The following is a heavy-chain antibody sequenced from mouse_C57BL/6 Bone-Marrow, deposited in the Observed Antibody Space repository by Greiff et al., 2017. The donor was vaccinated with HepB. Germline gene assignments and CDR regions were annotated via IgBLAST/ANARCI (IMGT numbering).Heavy chain of an antibody. J-gene: IGHJ1*03. CDR1: GYSFTSYY. D-gene: IGHD1-1*01. Sequence: VQLQQSGPELVKPGASVKISCKASGYSFTSYYIHWVKQRPGQGLEWIGWIYPGSGNTKYNEKFKGKATLTADTSSSTAYMQLSSLTSEDSAVYYCASHYGSSHWYFDVWGTGTTVTVSS. CDR2: IYPGSGNT. CDR3: ASHYGSSHWYFDV. V-gene: IGHV1-66*01.